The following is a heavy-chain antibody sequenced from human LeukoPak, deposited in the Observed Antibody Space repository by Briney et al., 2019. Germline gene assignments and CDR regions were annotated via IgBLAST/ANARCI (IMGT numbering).Heavy chain of an antibody. J-gene: IGHJ6*03. D-gene: IGHD3-10*01. V-gene: IGHV4-4*07. CDR3: ARDVKSRRRQWFGELSVYYCYYMDV. CDR2: IYTTGST. Sequence: SETLSLTCTVSGGSISSDYWSWIRQPAGKGLEWIGRIYTTGSTNYSPSLKSRVTMSVDTSKNQFSLKLSSVTAADTAVYYCARDVKSRRRQWFGELSVYYCYYMDVWGKGTTVTISS. CDR1: GGSISSDY.